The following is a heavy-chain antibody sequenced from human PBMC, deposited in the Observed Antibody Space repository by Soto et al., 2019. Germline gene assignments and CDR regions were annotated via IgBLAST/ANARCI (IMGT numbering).Heavy chain of an antibody. V-gene: IGHV1-69*13. CDR1: GGTFSSYA. CDR3: AKSATGYYYYGMDV. J-gene: IGHJ6*02. D-gene: IGHD2-15*01. CDR2: IIPIFGTA. Sequence: GASVKVSCKASGGTFSSYAISWVRQAPGQGLEWMGGIIPIFGTANYAQKFQGGVTITADESTSTAYMELSSLRSEDTAVYYCAKSATGYYYYGMDVWGQGTTVTVSS.